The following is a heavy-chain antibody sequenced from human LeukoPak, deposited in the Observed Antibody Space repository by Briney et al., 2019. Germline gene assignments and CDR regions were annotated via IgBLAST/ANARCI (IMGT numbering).Heavy chain of an antibody. CDR2: IGVAANT. V-gene: IGHV3-13*01. J-gene: IGHJ4*02. CDR3: ARQNTPHGNFDY. Sequence: GGSLRLSCAASGFTFSSYDMHWVRQATGKGLEWVSAIGVAANTFYSGSVKGRFTVSRENAKNSLYLLMSSLRAEDTAVYYCARQNTPHGNFDYWGQGTLVTVSS. D-gene: IGHD1-26*01. CDR1: GFTFSSYD.